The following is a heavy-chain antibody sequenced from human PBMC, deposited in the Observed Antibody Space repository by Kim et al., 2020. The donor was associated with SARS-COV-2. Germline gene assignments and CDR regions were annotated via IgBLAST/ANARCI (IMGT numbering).Heavy chain of an antibody. CDR2: IKQDGSEK. CDR1: GFTFSSYW. CDR3: VRGITYYIY. D-gene: IGHD3-10*01. J-gene: IGHJ4*02. V-gene: IGHV3-7*01. Sequence: GGSLRLSCAASGFTFSSYWMNWVRQAPGKGLEWVANIKQDGSEKNYVDSLKGRFTISRDNAKNSLYLQMNSLRAEDTAEYYCVRGITYYIYWGQGTLVTVSS.